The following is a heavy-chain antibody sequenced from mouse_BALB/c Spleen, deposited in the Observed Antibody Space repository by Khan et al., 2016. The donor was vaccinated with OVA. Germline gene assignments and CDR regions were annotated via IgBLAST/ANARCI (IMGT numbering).Heavy chain of an antibody. CDR3: ARRNYFGYTFAY. V-gene: IGHV1-77*01. D-gene: IGHD1-2*01. CDR1: GYTFTDYY. J-gene: IGHJ3*01. Sequence: QMQLEESGAELARPGASVKLSCKASGYTFTDYYINWVKQRTGQGLEWIGEISPGSGDTYYNEKFKGKATLTADKSSSTAYMQLSSLTSEASADYCCARRNYFGYTFAYWGQGTLVTVSA. CDR2: ISPGSGDT.